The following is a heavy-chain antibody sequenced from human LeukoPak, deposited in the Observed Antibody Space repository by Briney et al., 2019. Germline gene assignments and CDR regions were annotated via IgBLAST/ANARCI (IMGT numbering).Heavy chain of an antibody. J-gene: IGHJ4*02. CDR2: TNHSGST. D-gene: IGHD2-21*01. CDR1: GGSFSGYY. Sequence: SETLSLTCAVYGGSFSGYYWSWIRQPPGKGLEWIGETNHSGSTNYNPSLKSRVTISVDTSKNQFSLKLSSVTAADTAVYYCARGGFLFFDYWGQGTLVTVSS. V-gene: IGHV4-34*01. CDR3: ARGGFLFFDY.